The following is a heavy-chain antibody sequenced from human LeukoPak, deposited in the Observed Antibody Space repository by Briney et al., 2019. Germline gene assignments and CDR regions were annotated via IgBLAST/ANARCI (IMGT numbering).Heavy chain of an antibody. D-gene: IGHD6-19*01. Sequence: ASVKVSCKASGYTFTGYYMHWVRLAPGQGLEWMGWINPNSGGTNYAQKFQGRVTMTRDTSISTAYMELSRLRSEDTAVYYCARDSSGWYHWFDPWGQGTLVTVSS. J-gene: IGHJ5*02. CDR3: ARDSSGWYHWFDP. CDR1: GYTFTGYY. V-gene: IGHV1-2*02. CDR2: INPNSGGT.